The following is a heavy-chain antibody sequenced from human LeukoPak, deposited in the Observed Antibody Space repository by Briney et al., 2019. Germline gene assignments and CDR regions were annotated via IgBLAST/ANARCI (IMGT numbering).Heavy chain of an antibody. CDR3: AKDRGIAAAGLDY. J-gene: IGHJ4*02. V-gene: IGHV3-9*01. D-gene: IGHD6-13*01. Sequence: GGSLRLSCAASGFTFSDYYMSWIRQAPGKGLEWVSGISWNSGSIGYADSVKGRFTISRDNAKNSLYLQMNSLRAEDTALYYCAKDRGIAAAGLDYWGQGTLVTVSS. CDR1: GFTFSDYY. CDR2: ISWNSGSI.